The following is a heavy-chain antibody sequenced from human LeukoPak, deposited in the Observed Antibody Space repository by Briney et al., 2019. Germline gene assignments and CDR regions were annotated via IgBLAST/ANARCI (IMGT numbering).Heavy chain of an antibody. J-gene: IGHJ4*02. CDR2: IYYSGST. Sequence: ASETLSLTCTVSGGSISSYYWSWIRQPPGKGLEWIGYIYYSGSTYYNPSLKSRVTISVDTSKNQFSLKLSSVTAADTAVYYCARDLLNEGNHLDYWGQGTLVTVSS. D-gene: IGHD4-23*01. CDR3: ARDLLNEGNHLDY. CDR1: GGSISSYY. V-gene: IGHV4-59*12.